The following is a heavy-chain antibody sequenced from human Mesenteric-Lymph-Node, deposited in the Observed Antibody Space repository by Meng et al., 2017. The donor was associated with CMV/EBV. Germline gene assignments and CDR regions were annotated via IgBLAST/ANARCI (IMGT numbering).Heavy chain of an antibody. CDR2: IRQSENDK. D-gene: IGHD4-17*01. V-gene: IGHV3-30*02. CDR1: GFSFSNFG. J-gene: IGHJ6*02. Sequence: GGSLRLSCSASGFSFSNFGMHWVRQAPGKGLEWVAFIRQSENDKFYPDSVKGRFTISRDNSKNTLYLQMSSLRAEDTALYYCAKESRAGDYSYYYFGMDVWGQGTTVTVSS. CDR3: AKESRAGDYSYYYFGMDV.